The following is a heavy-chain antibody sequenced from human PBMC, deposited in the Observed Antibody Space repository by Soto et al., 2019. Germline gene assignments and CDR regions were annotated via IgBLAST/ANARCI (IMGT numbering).Heavy chain of an antibody. CDR3: ARDPVAGMRWLFDS. V-gene: IGHV1-2*02. Sequence: ASVKVSCKASGYTFTDYYVDWVRQAPGQGLEWMGWINPNTGGTNFAQKFQGRFTMTTDTAINTAYMELSSLTSDDTALYYCARDPVAGMRWLFDSWGQGTPVTVSA. CDR1: GYTFTDYY. CDR2: INPNTGGT. J-gene: IGHJ4*02. D-gene: IGHD6-19*01.